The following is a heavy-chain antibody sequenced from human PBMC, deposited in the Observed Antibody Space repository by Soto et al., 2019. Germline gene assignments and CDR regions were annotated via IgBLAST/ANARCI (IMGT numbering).Heavy chain of an antibody. CDR2: ISYDGSNK. CDR1: GFTFSSYA. V-gene: IGHV3-30-3*01. CDR3: ARDFPNYGGNFDY. Sequence: PGGSLRLSCAASGFTFSSYAMHWVRQAPGKGLEWVAVISYDGSNKYYADSVKGRFTVSRDNSKNTLYLQMNSLRAEDTAVYYCARDFPNYGGNFDYWGQGTLVTVSS. J-gene: IGHJ4*02. D-gene: IGHD4-17*01.